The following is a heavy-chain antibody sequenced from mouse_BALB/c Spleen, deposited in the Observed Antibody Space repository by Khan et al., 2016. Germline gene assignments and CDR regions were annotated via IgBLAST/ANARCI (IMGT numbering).Heavy chain of an antibody. CDR3: ARGTPLAN. CDR1: GYAFSSYW. Sequence: QVQLQQPGAELVRPGSSVKISCKASGYAFSSYWMNWVKQRPGQGLEWIGQIYPGDGDTHYSGKFKGKVILTADKSSSTAYMQLSSLTSKDSSVCFCARGTPLANWCEGTLVTVSA. CDR2: IYPGDGDT. J-gene: IGHJ3*01. V-gene: IGHV1-80*01.